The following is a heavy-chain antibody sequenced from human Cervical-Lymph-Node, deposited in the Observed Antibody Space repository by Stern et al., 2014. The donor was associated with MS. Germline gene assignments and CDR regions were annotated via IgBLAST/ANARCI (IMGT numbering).Heavy chain of an antibody. CDR1: GYTFTRFG. Sequence: QLVQSGPEVKKPGASVKVSCKVSGYTFTRFGISWVRQAPGQGLEWMGWTSAYNGHTNYAQKFQGRGTMTTDTSTSTAYMELRSLRSDDTAVYYCARDITNAFDIWGQGTMVTVSS. CDR2: TSAYNGHT. J-gene: IGHJ3*02. V-gene: IGHV1-18*01. CDR3: ARDITNAFDI. D-gene: IGHD3-10*01.